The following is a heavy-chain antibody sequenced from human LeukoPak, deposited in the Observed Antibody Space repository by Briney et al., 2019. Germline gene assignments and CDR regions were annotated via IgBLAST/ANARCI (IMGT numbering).Heavy chain of an antibody. CDR3: AADHDYSLSYDSYGPLDA. V-gene: IGHV1-58*01. J-gene: IGHJ5*02. CDR2: IGVGSGNT. CDR1: GFTFSTSA. D-gene: IGHD4-11*01. Sequence: EASLKVSCKASGFTFSTSAVQWVRQARGQHFEWIGWIGVGSGNTNYAERFQERVTITRDMSTSTAFMELSSLRSEDTAVYYCAADHDYSLSYDSYGPLDAWGQGTLVTVSS.